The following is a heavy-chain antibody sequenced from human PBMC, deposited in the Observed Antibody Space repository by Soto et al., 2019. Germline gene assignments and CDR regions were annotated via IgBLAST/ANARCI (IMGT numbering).Heavy chain of an antibody. J-gene: IGHJ4*02. CDR3: AREGQNYDILTGETNFDY. D-gene: IGHD3-9*01. CDR2: ISSSSSTI. V-gene: IGHV3-48*01. Sequence: PGGSLRRTCEGSGFTFSSYSMNWLRQAPGEVLEWVSYISSSSSTIYYADAVKGRFTISRDNAKNSLYLQMNSLRAEDTAVYYCAREGQNYDILTGETNFDYWGQGTLVTVSS. CDR1: GFTFSSYS.